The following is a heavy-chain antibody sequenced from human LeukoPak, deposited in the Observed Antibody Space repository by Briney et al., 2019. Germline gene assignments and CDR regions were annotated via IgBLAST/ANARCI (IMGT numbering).Heavy chain of an antibody. CDR1: GFTFSSYS. D-gene: IGHD3-10*01. Sequence: PGGSLRLSCAASGFTFSSYSMNWVRQAPGKGLEWVSTVSGSGGSTYYADSVKGRFTISRDNSKNTLYLQMNSLRAEDTAVFYCAKRVNFGSGSYSKASYYFDYWGQGTLVTVSS. CDR3: AKRVNFGSGSYSKASYYFDY. CDR2: VSGSGGST. J-gene: IGHJ4*02. V-gene: IGHV3-23*01.